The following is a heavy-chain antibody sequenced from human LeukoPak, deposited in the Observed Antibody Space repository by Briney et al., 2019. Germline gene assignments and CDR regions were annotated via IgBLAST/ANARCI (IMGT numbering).Heavy chain of an antibody. Sequence: GGSLRLSCAASGFTFSSYTMNWVRQAPGKGLEWVSSITSSSSYIYYADSVKGRFTISRDNAKNSLYLQMNSLRAEDTAVYYCARTSARLSPYYGMDVWGQGTTVTVSS. CDR2: ITSSSSYI. V-gene: IGHV3-21*01. D-gene: IGHD5-12*01. J-gene: IGHJ6*02. CDR1: GFTFSSYT. CDR3: ARTSARLSPYYGMDV.